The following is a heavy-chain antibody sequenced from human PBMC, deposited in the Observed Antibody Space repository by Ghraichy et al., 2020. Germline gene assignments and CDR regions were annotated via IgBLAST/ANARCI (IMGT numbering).Heavy chain of an antibody. CDR3: ARAAPTYYYDN. Sequence: GESLNISCAASGFTFSNYDMDWVRQAPGKGLKWISYITSTSTTIYYADSVRGRFTISRDNAKNSLYLQMNSLRDEDTAVYYCARAAPTYYYDNWGQGTLVTVSS. CDR2: ITSTSTTI. D-gene: IGHD3-22*01. J-gene: IGHJ4*02. CDR1: GFTFSNYD. V-gene: IGHV3-48*02.